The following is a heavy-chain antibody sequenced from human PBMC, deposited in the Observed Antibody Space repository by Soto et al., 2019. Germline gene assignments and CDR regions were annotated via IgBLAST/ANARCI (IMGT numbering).Heavy chain of an antibody. Sequence: GASVKVSCKASGGTFSSYAISWVRQAPGQGLEWMGGIIPIFGTANYAQKFQGRVTITADESTSTAYMELSSLRSEDTAVYYCARFQNDSGLHNFDWLPDGYYYYGKDVWCQGTTVTVSS. CDR1: GGTFSSYA. D-gene: IGHD3-9*01. J-gene: IGHJ6*02. CDR3: ARFQNDSGLHNFDWLPDGYYYYGKDV. V-gene: IGHV1-69*13. CDR2: IIPIFGTA.